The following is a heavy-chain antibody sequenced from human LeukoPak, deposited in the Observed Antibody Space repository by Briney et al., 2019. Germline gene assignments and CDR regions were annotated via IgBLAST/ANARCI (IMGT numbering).Heavy chain of an antibody. D-gene: IGHD7-27*01. J-gene: IGHJ4*02. Sequence: SETLSLTCTVSGGSVSDYYWSWIRQSPGKGLEWIGYIYYTGSTSYNPSLKSRVTISADTSKNQFSLKLSSVTAADTAMYYCATRKLGNDYWGQGTLVTVSS. CDR1: GGSVSDYY. V-gene: IGHV4-59*02. CDR3: ATRKLGNDY. CDR2: IYYTGST.